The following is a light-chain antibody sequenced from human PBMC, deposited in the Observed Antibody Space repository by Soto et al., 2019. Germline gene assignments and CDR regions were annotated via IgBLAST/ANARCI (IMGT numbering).Light chain of an antibody. V-gene: IGKV3-11*01. CDR2: DAS. CDR1: QSVTSY. J-gene: IGKJ3*01. CDR3: QKRLPWPRIT. Sequence: EIVLTQSPATLSLSPGERATLSCRASQSVTSYLAWYQQKPGQAPRLLIYDASNRATGIPARFSGSGSGTDFTLTISSLEPEYFAVYYCQKRLPWPRITFCPETNSDNK.